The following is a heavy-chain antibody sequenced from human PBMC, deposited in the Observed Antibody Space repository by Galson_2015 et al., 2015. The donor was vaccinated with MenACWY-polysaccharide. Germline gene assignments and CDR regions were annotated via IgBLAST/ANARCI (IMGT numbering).Heavy chain of an antibody. Sequence: SLRLSCAASGFTFSSYWMHWVRQAPGKGLVWVSRIKSDGSSTSYADSVKGRLTISRDNAKNTLYLQMNSLRVEDTAVYYCARAGIATAHGNYYSYGMDVWCQGTTVTVSS. CDR3: ARAGIATAHGNYYSYGMDV. D-gene: IGHD6-13*01. CDR2: IKSDGSST. CDR1: GFTFSSYW. J-gene: IGHJ6*02. V-gene: IGHV3-74*01.